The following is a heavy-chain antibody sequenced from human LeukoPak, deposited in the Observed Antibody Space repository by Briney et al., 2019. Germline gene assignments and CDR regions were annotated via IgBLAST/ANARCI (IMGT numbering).Heavy chain of an antibody. J-gene: IGHJ3*02. V-gene: IGHV1-18*01. Sequence: GASVKISCKASGYTFTSYGIIWVRQAPGQGLEWMGWMGAYNGNTNYAQKLQGRVTMTTDTSTSTAYMELRSLRSDDTAVYYCARDRSHYDILTGYYAARDAFDIWGQGTMVTVSS. CDR2: MGAYNGNT. CDR1: GYTFTSYG. CDR3: ARDRSHYDILTGYYAARDAFDI. D-gene: IGHD3-9*01.